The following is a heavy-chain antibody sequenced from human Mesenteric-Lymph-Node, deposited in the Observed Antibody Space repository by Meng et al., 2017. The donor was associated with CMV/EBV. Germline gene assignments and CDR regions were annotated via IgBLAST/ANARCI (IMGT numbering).Heavy chain of an antibody. V-gene: IGHV4-34*01. Sequence: IYGGSFSGRYWTWIRQTPGKGLEWIGEINHSGSTNYNPSLKSRVTISIGPSKNQYSLNLNSVTAADTAVYYCARYLVTTITYYFDLWGRGTLVTVSS. J-gene: IGHJ2*01. CDR1: GGSFSGRY. CDR3: ARYLVTTITYYFDL. D-gene: IGHD5-12*01. CDR2: INHSGST.